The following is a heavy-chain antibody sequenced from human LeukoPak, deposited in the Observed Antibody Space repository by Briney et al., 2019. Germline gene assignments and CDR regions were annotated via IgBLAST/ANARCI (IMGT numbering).Heavy chain of an antibody. CDR2: INPNSGGT. CDR1: GYTFTGYY. V-gene: IGHV1-2*02. J-gene: IGHJ4*02. D-gene: IGHD3-10*01. CDR3: ASGLLWFGESMEGFDY. Sequence: ASVKVSCKASGYTFTGYYMHWVRQAPGQGLEWMGWINPNSGGTNYAQKFQGRVTMTRDTSISTAYMELSRLRSGDTAVYYCASGLLWFGESMEGFDYWGQGTLVTVSS.